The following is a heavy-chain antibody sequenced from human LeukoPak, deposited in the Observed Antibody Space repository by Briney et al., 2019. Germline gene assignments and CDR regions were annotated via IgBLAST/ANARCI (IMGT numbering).Heavy chain of an antibody. CDR2: ISSSSSYI. CDR3: ATSYTVTTDYYYGMDV. V-gene: IGHV3-21*01. D-gene: IGHD4-11*01. J-gene: IGHJ6*02. CDR1: GFTFSSYS. Sequence: GGSLRLSCAASGFTFSSYSMNWVRQAPGKGLEWVSSISSSSSYICYADSVKGRFTISRDNAKNSLYLQMNSLRAEDTAVYYCATSYTVTTDYYYGMDVWGQGTTVTVSS.